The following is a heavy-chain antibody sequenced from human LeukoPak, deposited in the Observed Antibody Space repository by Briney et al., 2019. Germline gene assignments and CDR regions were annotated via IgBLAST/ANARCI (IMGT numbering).Heavy chain of an antibody. D-gene: IGHD2-15*01. Sequence: PGGSLRLSRAASGFTFSNYAMSWVRQAPGKGLEWVSLINSDSTYIRYADSLQGRFTISRDNAKNSLYLQMNSLRAEDTAVYYCARDGLGWSRDYWGQGTLVTVSS. J-gene: IGHJ4*02. CDR3: ARDGLGWSRDY. CDR2: INSDSTYI. CDR1: GFTFSNYA. V-gene: IGHV3-21*01.